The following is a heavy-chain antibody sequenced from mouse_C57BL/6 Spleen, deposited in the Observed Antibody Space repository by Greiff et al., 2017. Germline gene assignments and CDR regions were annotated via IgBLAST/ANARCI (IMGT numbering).Heavy chain of an antibody. V-gene: IGHV5-4*01. J-gene: IGHJ4*01. D-gene: IGHD2-4*01. CDR3: ARDPGDYDDAMDD. Sequence: EVQGVESGGGLVKPGGSLKLSCAASGFTFSSYAMSWVRQTPEKRLEWVATISDGGSYTYYPDNVKGRFTISRDNAKNNLYLQMSHLKSEDTAMYYGARDPGDYDDAMDDWGQGTSVTVSS. CDR2: ISDGGSYT. CDR1: GFTFSSYA.